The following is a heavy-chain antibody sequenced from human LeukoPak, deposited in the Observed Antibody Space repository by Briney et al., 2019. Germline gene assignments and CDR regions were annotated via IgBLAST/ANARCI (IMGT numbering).Heavy chain of an antibody. CDR2: TYYRSKWYN. J-gene: IGHJ4*02. V-gene: IGHV6-1*01. CDR3: ARGNRDGYQPLGY. CDR1: GDSFSSNSAA. Sequence: SQTLSLTCAISGDSFSSNSAAWNWLRQSPSRGLEWLGRTYYRSKWYNDYAVSVKSRITINPDTSKNQFSLQLSSVTAADTAVYYCARGNRDGYQPLGYWGQGTLVTVSS. D-gene: IGHD5-24*01.